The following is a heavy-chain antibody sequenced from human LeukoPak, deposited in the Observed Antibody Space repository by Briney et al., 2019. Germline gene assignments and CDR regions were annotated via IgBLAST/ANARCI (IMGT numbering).Heavy chain of an antibody. J-gene: IGHJ4*02. CDR3: ARSWYKRGSLLRFFDS. D-gene: IGHD1-14*01. CDR1: GFTFNNYG. V-gene: IGHV3-23*01. CDR2: ISGSGVNT. Sequence: GGSLRLSCVASGFTFNNYGMYWVRLTPGKGLEWVSGISGSGVNTWYTDSLKGRFTVSRDNSKNTVFLQMNSLTDEDAALYFCARSWYKRGSLLRFFDSWGQGTLVTVSS.